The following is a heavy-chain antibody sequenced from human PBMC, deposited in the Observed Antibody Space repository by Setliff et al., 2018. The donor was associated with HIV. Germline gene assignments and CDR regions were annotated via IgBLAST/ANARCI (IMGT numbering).Heavy chain of an antibody. D-gene: IGHD3-10*01. V-gene: IGHV3-23*01. CDR2: ISGSGGST. CDR1: RFTFSSYV. J-gene: IGHJ6*03. Sequence: PGGSLRLSCAASRFTFSSYVMSWVRQAPGKGLEWVSAISGSGGSTYYADSVKGRFTISRDNAKSSLNLQMNSLRVEDTAMYYCAKEGGSERMPFFYYYMDVWGKGTTVTVSS. CDR3: AKEGGSERMPFFYYYMDV.